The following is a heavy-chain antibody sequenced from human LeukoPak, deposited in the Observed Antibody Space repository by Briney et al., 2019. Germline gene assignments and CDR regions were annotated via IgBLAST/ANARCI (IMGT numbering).Heavy chain of an antibody. D-gene: IGHD4-17*01. V-gene: IGHV3-48*03. CDR1: GFTFSSYE. CDR3: ASAVGDYGDGYYYYFMDV. Sequence: GGSLRLSCAASGFTFSSYEMNWVRQAPGKGLEWVSYISSSGSTIYYADSVKGRFTISRDNAKNSLYLQMNSLRAEDTAVYYCASAVGDYGDGYYYYFMDVWGKGTTVTVSS. J-gene: IGHJ6*03. CDR2: ISSSGSTI.